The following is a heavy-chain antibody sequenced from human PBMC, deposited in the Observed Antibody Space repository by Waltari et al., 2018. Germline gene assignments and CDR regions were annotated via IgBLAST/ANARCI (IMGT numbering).Heavy chain of an antibody. J-gene: IGHJ6*02. V-gene: IGHV4-34*01. CDR2: INHSGST. CDR3: ARGRRRATNYYYYGMDV. CDR1: GGSFSGSY. Sequence: QVQLQQWGPGLLKPSEPLSLTGAVSGGSFSGSYCSWIRQPPGKGLEWIVEINHSGSTNYTPSLKSRVTISVDTSKNQFSLKLSSVTAADTAVYYCARGRRRATNYYYYGMDVWGQGTTVTVSS.